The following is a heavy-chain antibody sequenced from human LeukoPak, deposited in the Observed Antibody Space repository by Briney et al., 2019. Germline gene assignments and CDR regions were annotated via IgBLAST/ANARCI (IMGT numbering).Heavy chain of an antibody. CDR2: ISGSGGST. D-gene: IGHD1-26*01. J-gene: IGHJ4*02. V-gene: IGHV3-23*01. CDR3: AKDFKVGARYIWDY. CDR1: GITLSNYG. Sequence: GGSLRLSCAVSGITLSNYGMSWVRQAPGKGLEWVSAISGSGGSTYYADSVKGRFTISRDNSKNTLYLQMNSLRAEDTAVYYCAKDFKVGARYIWDYWGQGTLVTVSS.